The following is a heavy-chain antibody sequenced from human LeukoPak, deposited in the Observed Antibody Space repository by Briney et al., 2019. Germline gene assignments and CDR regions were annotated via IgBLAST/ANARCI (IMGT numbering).Heavy chain of an antibody. CDR1: GGSISSGDYY. CDR2: IYYSGST. J-gene: IGHJ4*02. V-gene: IGHV4-30-4*01. Sequence: PSETLSLTCTVSGGSISSGDYYWSWIRQPPGKGLEWIGYIYYSGSTYYNPSLKSRVTISVDTSKNQFSLKLSSVTAADTAVYYCASVLYDSSGYYFDYWGQGTPVTVSS. D-gene: IGHD3-22*01. CDR3: ASVLYDSSGYYFDY.